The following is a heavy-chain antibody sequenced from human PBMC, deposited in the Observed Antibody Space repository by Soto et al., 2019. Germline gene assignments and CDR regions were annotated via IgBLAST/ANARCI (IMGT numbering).Heavy chain of an antibody. CDR1: GYTFTSYG. J-gene: IGHJ4*02. V-gene: IGHV1-18*01. CDR3: ARDLIREGFGELPDY. D-gene: IGHD3-10*01. CDR2: ISAYNGNT. Sequence: ASVKVSCKASGYTFTSYGISWVRQAPGQGLEWMGWISAYNGNTNYAQKLQGRVTMTTDTSTSTAYMELRSLRSDDTAVYYCARDLIREGFGELPDYWGQGTLVTVSS.